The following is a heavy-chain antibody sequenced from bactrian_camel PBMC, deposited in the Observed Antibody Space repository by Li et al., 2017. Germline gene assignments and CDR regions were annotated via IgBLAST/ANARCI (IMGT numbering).Heavy chain of an antibody. CDR1: RLTYSANC. V-gene: IGHV3S53*01. J-gene: IGHJ4*01. D-gene: IGHD1*01. Sequence: HVQLVESGGGSVQAGGSLTLSCTASRLTYSANCMGWFRQRPGAMHEGVAAIDSDENTYYVDSVKGRYTIAKDYAKRTLYLQMNDLKPEDTARYYCAAEQTQGGMYPGYFQCPLDASQYVRKGQGTQVTVS. CDR2: IDSDENT.